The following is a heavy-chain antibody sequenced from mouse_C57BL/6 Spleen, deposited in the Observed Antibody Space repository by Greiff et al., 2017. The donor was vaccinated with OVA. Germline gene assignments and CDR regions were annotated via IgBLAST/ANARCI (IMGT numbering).Heavy chain of an antibody. J-gene: IGHJ3*01. CDR1: GYSITSGYY. CDR2: ISYDGSN. Sequence: EVKLLESGPGLVKPSQSLSLTCSVTGYSITSGYYWNWIRQFPGNKLEWMGYISYDGSNNYNPSLKNRISITRDTSKNQFFLKLNSVTTEDTATYYCARNYGSRDFAYWGQGTLVTVSA. D-gene: IGHD1-1*01. V-gene: IGHV3-6*01. CDR3: ARNYGSRDFAY.